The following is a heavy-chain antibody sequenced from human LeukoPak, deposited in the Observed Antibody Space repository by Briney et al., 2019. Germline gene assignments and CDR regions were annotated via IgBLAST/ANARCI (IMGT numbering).Heavy chain of an antibody. CDR3: ASQHSSNWYYFDY. V-gene: IGHV3-30-3*01. CDR1: GFTFSSYA. J-gene: IGHJ4*02. CDR2: ISYDGSNK. D-gene: IGHD6-13*01. Sequence: AGRSLRLSCAASGFTFSSYAMHWVRQAPGKGLEWVAVISYDGSNKYYADSVKGRFTISRDNSKNTLYLQMNSLRAEDTAVYYCASQHSSNWYYFDYWGQGTLVTVSS.